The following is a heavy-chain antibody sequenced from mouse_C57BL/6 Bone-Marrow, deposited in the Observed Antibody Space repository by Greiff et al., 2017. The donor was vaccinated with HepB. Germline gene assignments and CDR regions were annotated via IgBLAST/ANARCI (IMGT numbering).Heavy chain of an antibody. Sequence: QVQLQQPGAELVKPGASVKMSCTASGYTFTSYWITWVKQRPGQGLEWIGDIYPGSGSTNYNEKFKSKATLTVDTSSSTAYMQLSSLTSEDSAVYYGDLGYSNYDWSAYGGQGTLVTVSA. CDR3: DLGYSNYDWSAY. D-gene: IGHD2-5*01. J-gene: IGHJ3*01. CDR2: IYPGSGST. CDR1: GYTFTSYW. V-gene: IGHV1-55*01.